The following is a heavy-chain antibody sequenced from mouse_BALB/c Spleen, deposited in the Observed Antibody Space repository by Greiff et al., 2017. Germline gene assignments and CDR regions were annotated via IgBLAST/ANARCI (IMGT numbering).Heavy chain of an antibody. V-gene: IGHV1-20*02. Sequence: LVESGPELVKPGASVKISCKASGYSFTGYFMNWVMQSHGKSLEWIGRINPYNGDTFYNQKFKGKATLTVDKSSSTAHMEPRSLASEDSAVYYCARCQDYYGSSPFDDWGQGTTLTVSS. D-gene: IGHD1-1*01. CDR2: INPYNGDT. J-gene: IGHJ2*01. CDR3: ARCQDYYGSSPFDD. CDR1: GYSFTGYF.